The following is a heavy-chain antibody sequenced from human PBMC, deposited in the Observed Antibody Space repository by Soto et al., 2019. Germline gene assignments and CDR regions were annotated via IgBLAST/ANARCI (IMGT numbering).Heavy chain of an antibody. D-gene: IGHD5-18*01. Sequence: VDSLKISFKFSGYSFTSYLIFWVLQMPGKGLEWMGIIYPGDSDTRYSPSFQGQVTISADKSISTAYLQWSSLKDSDTAMYFCARVDKYMVEEYWGQGTMVTVSS. J-gene: IGHJ4*02. V-gene: IGHV5-51*01. CDR3: ARVDKYMVEEY. CDR2: IYPGDSDT. CDR1: GYSFTSYL.